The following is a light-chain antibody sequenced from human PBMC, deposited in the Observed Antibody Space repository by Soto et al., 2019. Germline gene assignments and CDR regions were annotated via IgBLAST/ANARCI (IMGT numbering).Light chain of an antibody. J-gene: IGKJ2*01. CDR3: HQYYTTPQT. CDR2: WAS. V-gene: IGKV4-1*01. CDR1: QSVLDNSTNKSY. Sequence: VLTQSPSSLAVSLGERATVNCRSSQSVLDNSTNKSYLAWYQKKPGHPPKLLVHWASVREVGVPDRFSGGGSGTDFTLTISSLQAEDVAVYYCHQYYTTPQTFGQGTQLEIK.